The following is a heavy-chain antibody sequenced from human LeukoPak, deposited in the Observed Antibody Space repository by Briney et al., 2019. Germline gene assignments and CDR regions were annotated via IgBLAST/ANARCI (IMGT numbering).Heavy chain of an antibody. V-gene: IGHV3-30*03. Sequence: PGGSLRLSCAASGFTFSSYGMHWVRQAPGKGLEWVAVISYDGSNKYYADSVKGRFTISRDNSKNTLYLQMNSLRAEDTAVYYCARPLQRGWLVLGYWGQGTLVTVSS. CDR1: GFTFSSYG. D-gene: IGHD6-19*01. CDR3: ARPLQRGWLVLGY. CDR2: ISYDGSNK. J-gene: IGHJ4*02.